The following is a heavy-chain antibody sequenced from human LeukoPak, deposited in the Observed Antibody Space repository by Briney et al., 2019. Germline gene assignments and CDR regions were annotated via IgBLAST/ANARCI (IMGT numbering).Heavy chain of an antibody. J-gene: IGHJ3*02. V-gene: IGHV4-59*01. Sequence: SETLSLTCTVSGGSISSYYWSWIRQPPGKGLEWIGYIYYSGSTNYNPSLKSRVTISVDTSKNQFSLKLSSVTAADTAVYYCARDLPTVTNAFDIWGQGTMVTVSS. CDR2: IYYSGST. D-gene: IGHD4-17*01. CDR3: ARDLPTVTNAFDI. CDR1: GGSISSYY.